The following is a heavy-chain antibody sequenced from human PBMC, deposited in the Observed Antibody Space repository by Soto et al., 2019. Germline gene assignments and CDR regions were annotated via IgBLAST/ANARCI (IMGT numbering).Heavy chain of an antibody. CDR2: IYYSGST. J-gene: IGHJ4*02. Sequence: SETLSLTCTVSGGSISSYYWSWIRQPPGKGLEWIGYIYYSGSTNYNPSFKSRVTISVDTSKNQFSLKLSSVTAADTAVYYCARHVDYDILTGYLDYWGQGTLVTVSS. V-gene: IGHV4-59*08. CDR3: ARHVDYDILTGYLDY. D-gene: IGHD3-9*01. CDR1: GGSISSYY.